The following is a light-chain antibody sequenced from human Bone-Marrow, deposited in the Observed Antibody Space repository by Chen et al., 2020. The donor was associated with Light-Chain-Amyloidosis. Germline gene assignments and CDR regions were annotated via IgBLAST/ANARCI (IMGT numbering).Light chain of an antibody. CDR2: RDT. V-gene: IGLV3-25*03. CDR1: DLPTKY. Sequence: SYELTQPPSVSVSPGQTARITCSGDDLPTKYAYWYQQKPGQAPVLVIHRDTERPSGISERFSGSNSETTATLTISGVQAEDEAAYHCQSADSSGTYEVIFGGGTKLTVL. J-gene: IGLJ2*01. CDR3: QSADSSGTYEVI.